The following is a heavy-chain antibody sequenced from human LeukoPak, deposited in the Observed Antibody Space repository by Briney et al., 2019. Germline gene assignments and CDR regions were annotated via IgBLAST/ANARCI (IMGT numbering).Heavy chain of an antibody. CDR2: VSNSGDYI. D-gene: IGHD1-14*01. Sequence: RGSLRLSCAASGFSFSSYRMNWVRQAPGKGLEWVSSVSNSGDYIHYADSVKGRFTISRDNSKNSLYLQMNSLRAEDTAVYYCARALIGNYFDYWGQGTLVTVSS. CDR1: GFSFSSYR. V-gene: IGHV3-21*06. CDR3: ARALIGNYFDY. J-gene: IGHJ4*02.